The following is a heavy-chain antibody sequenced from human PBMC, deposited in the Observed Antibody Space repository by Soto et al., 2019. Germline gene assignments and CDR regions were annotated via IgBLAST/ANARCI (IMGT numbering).Heavy chain of an antibody. J-gene: IGHJ4*02. CDR3: AKDQGSSWYEIDY. Sequence: PGGSLRLSCAASGFTFRSYNMNWVRQAPGKGLEWVSYISSSSSTIYYADSVKGRFTISRDNSKNTLYLQMNSLRAEDTAVYYCAKDQGSSWYEIDYWGQGTLVTVSS. CDR2: ISSSSSTI. D-gene: IGHD6-13*01. CDR1: GFTFRSYN. V-gene: IGHV3-48*01.